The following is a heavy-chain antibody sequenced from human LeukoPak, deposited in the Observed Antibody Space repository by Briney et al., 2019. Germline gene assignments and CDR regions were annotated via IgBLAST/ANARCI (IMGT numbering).Heavy chain of an antibody. Sequence: PSETLSLTCSVSGGSISSHYWSWIRQPPGKGLEWIGYIYYSGSTNYNPSLKSRVTISVDTSKNQLSLKLSSVTAADTAVYYCAAHTVTRTLATRWGQGTLVTVSS. D-gene: IGHD4-11*01. V-gene: IGHV4-59*11. CDR3: AAHTVTRTLATR. CDR1: GGSISSHY. J-gene: IGHJ4*02. CDR2: IYYSGST.